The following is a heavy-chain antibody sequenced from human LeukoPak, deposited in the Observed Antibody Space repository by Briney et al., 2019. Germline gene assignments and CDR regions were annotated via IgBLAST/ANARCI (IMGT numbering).Heavy chain of an antibody. V-gene: IGHV1-2*02. Sequence: ASVKVSCKASGYTFTGNHMHWVRQAPGQGLEWMGWINYNSGGKNYAQKFQGRVIMTRDTSISTAYMELSRLGSDDTAVYYCARGGSTDSIHSCGGNCYFLDYWGQGTLVTVSS. D-gene: IGHD2-21*02. J-gene: IGHJ4*02. CDR2: INYNSGGK. CDR1: GYTFTGNH. CDR3: ARGGSTDSIHSCGGNCYFLDY.